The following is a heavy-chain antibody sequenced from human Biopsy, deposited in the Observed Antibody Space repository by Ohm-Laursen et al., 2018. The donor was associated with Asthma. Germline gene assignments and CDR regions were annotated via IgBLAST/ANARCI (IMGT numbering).Heavy chain of an antibody. CDR3: ARAIRLEDFLTGSFTSYFDN. CDR1: GFSLKFGAVG. V-gene: IGHV2-5*01. D-gene: IGHD3/OR15-3a*01. CDR2: IYWIDDK. J-gene: IGHJ4*01. Sequence: TQTLTLTCTFSGFSLKFGAVGVGWIRQPPGKAPECLAVIYWIDDKYYNPSLRNRLTVSKDTSRNRVVLAMTNMEPRDTATYFCARAIRLEDFLTGSFTSYFDNWDLGPLVSVS.